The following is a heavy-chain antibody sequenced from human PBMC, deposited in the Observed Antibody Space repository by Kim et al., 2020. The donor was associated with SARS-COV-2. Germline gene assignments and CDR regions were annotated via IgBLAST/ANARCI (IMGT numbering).Heavy chain of an antibody. CDR2: NM. Sequence: NMYYAESVRGRFTIARDNAKNSLYLQMNSLRDEDTDLYYCARMYSYGFNYWGQGTLVTVSS. V-gene: IGHV3-48*02. D-gene: IGHD5-18*01. J-gene: IGHJ4*02. CDR3: ARMYSYGFNY.